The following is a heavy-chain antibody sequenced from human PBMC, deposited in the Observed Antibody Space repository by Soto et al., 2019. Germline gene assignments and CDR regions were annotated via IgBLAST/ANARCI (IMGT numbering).Heavy chain of an antibody. CDR2: ISGNGEII. CDR3: ARDVDADFRTDFDY. V-gene: IGHV3-11*01. J-gene: IGHJ4*02. D-gene: IGHD4-17*01. Sequence: GGSLRLSCAASGCTFSDYCIHWIRRAPGKGLEWISYISGNGEIIQYAASARGRFTISRDNAENSVYLEMDSLRAEDTALYYCARDVDADFRTDFDYWGRGTLVTVSS. CDR1: GCTFSDYC.